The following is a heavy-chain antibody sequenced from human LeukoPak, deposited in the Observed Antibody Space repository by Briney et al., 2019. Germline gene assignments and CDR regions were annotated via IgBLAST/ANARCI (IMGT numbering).Heavy chain of an antibody. J-gene: IGHJ6*03. CDR3: ARVVGAAGIYYYYYMDV. D-gene: IGHD6-13*01. Sequence: GGSLRLSCAASGFTVSSNYMSWVRQAPGKGLEWVSVIYSGGSTYYADSVKGRFTISRDNSKNTLYLQTNSLRAEDTAVYYCARVVGAAGIYYYYYMDVWGKGTTVTVSS. CDR1: GFTVSSNY. V-gene: IGHV3-53*01. CDR2: IYSGGST.